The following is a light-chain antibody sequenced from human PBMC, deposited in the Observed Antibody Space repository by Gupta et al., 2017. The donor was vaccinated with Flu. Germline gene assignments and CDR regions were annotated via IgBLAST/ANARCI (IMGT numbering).Light chain of an antibody. J-gene: IGKJ3*01. Sequence: GERATLSCIASQSIASNLAWYQQKPGQAPRLLIYGASTRATGIPDRFSGSWSGTEFTLTISSLQSEDFAVYSCQQYDNLPFTFGPGTKVDV. CDR1: QSIASN. CDR3: QQYDNLPFT. V-gene: IGKV3-15*01. CDR2: GAS.